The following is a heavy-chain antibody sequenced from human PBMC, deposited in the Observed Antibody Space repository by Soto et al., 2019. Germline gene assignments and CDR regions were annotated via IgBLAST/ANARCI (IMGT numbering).Heavy chain of an antibody. CDR1: GFTFSSYA. D-gene: IGHD1-26*01. J-gene: IGHJ4*02. V-gene: IGHV3-23*01. CDR3: ARNINSGSYYYFDY. Sequence: GGSLRLSCAASGFTFSSYAMTWVRQAPGKGLDWVSAISGSGAGTYYADSVKGRFTISRDNSKNTLYLQMNSLRAEDTAINYCARNINSGSYYYFDYWGQGTLVTVSS. CDR2: ISGSGAGT.